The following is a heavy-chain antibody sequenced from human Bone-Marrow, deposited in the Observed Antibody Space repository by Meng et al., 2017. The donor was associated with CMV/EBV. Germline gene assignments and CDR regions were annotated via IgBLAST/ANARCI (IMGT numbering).Heavy chain of an antibody. D-gene: IGHD3-10*01. CDR3: AKTGGVPTTLYYYGLDV. CDR2: IYRGGDT. Sequence: GESLKISCAASGFSVSSNYMSWVRQAPGRGLEWVSVIYRGGDTYYTDSVKGRFTISRDNSKNTMYLQMSSLRTEDTAVYYCAKTGGVPTTLYYYGLDVWGQGTAVTRLL. CDR1: GFSVSSNY. J-gene: IGHJ6*02. V-gene: IGHV3-66*02.